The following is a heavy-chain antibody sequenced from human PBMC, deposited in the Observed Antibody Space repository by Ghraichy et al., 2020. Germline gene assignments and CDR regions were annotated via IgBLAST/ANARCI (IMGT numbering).Heavy chain of an antibody. V-gene: IGHV6-1*01. CDR3: AREIEVLSSYYYHHMDV. D-gene: IGHD2-21*01. J-gene: IGHJ6*02. CDR1: GDNVSSNNAA. Sequence: SQTLSLTCAISGDNVSSNNAAWNWIRQSPSRGLEWLGRTYYKSKWNNDSDISVKSRLTINPDTSKNQFSLQLNSVTPEDTAIYYCAREIEVLSSYYYHHMDVWGQGTTVTVSS. CDR2: TYYKSKWNN.